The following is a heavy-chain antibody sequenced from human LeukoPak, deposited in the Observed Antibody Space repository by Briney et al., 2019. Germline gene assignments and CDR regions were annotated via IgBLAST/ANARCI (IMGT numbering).Heavy chain of an antibody. CDR2: MNPNSGNT. J-gene: IGHJ6*02. Sequence: ASVKVSCKASGYTFTSYDINWVRQATGQGLEWMGWMNPNSGNTGYAQKFQGRVTTTRNTSISTAYMELSSLRSEDTAVYYCARGSLRFLEWLPQYYYGMDVWGQGTMVTVSS. CDR3: ARGSLRFLEWLPQYYYGMDV. CDR1: GYTFTSYD. D-gene: IGHD3-3*01. V-gene: IGHV1-8*01.